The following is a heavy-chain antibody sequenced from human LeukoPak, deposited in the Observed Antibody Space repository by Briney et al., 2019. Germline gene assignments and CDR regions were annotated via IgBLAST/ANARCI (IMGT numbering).Heavy chain of an antibody. CDR3: ARLYSSSSGKAFDI. D-gene: IGHD6-6*01. Sequence: GGSLRLSCAASGFTFSSYGMHWVRQAPGKGLEWVAVIWYDGSNKYYADSVKGRFTISRDNSKNTLYLQMNSLRAEDTAVYYCARLYSSSSGKAFDIWGQGTMVTVSS. V-gene: IGHV3-33*01. CDR1: GFTFSSYG. J-gene: IGHJ3*02. CDR2: IWYDGSNK.